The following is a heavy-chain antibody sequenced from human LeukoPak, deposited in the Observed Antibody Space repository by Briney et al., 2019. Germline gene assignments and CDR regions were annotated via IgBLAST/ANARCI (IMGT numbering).Heavy chain of an antibody. V-gene: IGHV3-48*03. Sequence: PGGSLRFSCAASGFTFSTSNMNWVRQAPGKGLEWVSYISSGGSTIYYADSVKGRFTISRDNAKNSLYLQMNSLRAEDTAVYYCARTFRGIDYWGQGTLVTVSS. D-gene: IGHD3-10*01. CDR2: ISSGGSTI. J-gene: IGHJ4*02. CDR3: ARTFRGIDY. CDR1: GFTFSTSN.